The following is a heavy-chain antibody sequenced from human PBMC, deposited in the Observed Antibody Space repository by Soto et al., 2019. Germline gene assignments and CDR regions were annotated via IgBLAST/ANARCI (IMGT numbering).Heavy chain of an antibody. CDR1: GESISSSSYY. CDR3: ARQRTTVVTQAYFDH. D-gene: IGHD2-21*02. J-gene: IGHJ4*02. CDR2: IYYSGHT. V-gene: IGHV4-39*01. Sequence: KPSETLSLTCIVSGESISSSSYYWGWIRQPPGKGLEWIGSIYYSGHTYYNPSFKSRVTISIDTSKNQFSLKLSSVTATDTAVYYCARQRTTVVTQAYFDHWGQGALVTVSS.